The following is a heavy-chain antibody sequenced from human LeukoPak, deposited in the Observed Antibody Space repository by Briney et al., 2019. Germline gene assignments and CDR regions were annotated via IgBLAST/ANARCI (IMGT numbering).Heavy chain of an antibody. V-gene: IGHV1-69*10. CDR2: IIPIFGIA. J-gene: IGHJ6*02. CDR1: GGTFISYA. Sequence: VTVSFKGSGGTFISYAMSGVGQAPGEGGEWMGGIIPIFGIAKYAQKFQGRVTITAEKYTRADYMEMSSLRSQDTAVYYCASCPCIAAGGFGMDVWGQGTTVTVSS. CDR3: ASCPCIAAGGFGMDV. D-gene: IGHD6-13*01.